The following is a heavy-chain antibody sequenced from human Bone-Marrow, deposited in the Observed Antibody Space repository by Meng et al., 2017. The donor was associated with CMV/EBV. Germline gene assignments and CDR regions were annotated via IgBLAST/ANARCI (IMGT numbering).Heavy chain of an antibody. CDR2: ISWNDDK. CDR1: GFSLSTSGVG. Sequence: SGPTLVKPTQTLTLTCTFSGFSLSTSGVGVGWIRQPPGKAQEWLALISWNDDKRYSPSLKSRLTITKDTSKNQVVLTMTNMDPVDTATYYCARLSITMVRGWGFGFDPWGQGTLVTVSS. CDR3: ARLSITMVRGWGFGFDP. D-gene: IGHD3-10*01. V-gene: IGHV2-5*01. J-gene: IGHJ5*02.